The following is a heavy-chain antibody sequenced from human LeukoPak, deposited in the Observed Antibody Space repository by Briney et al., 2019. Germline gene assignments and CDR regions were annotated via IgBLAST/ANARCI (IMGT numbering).Heavy chain of an antibody. D-gene: IGHD3-9*01. Sequence: PGRSLRLSCAASGFTVSSNYMSWVRQAPGKGLEWVSVIYSGGSTYYADSVKGRFTISRDNSKNTLYLQMNSLRAEDTAVYYCARVLTGYVFDYWGQGTLVTVSS. J-gene: IGHJ4*02. CDR3: ARVLTGYVFDY. CDR1: GFTVSSNY. V-gene: IGHV3-53*01. CDR2: IYSGGST.